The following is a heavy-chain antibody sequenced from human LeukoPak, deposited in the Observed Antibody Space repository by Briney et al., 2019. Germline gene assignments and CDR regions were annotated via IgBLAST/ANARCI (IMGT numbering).Heavy chain of an antibody. J-gene: IGHJ4*02. CDR2: IRYDGSNK. CDR3: ARDGAARGSGSFGD. D-gene: IGHD3-10*01. V-gene: IGHV3-30*02. Sequence: PGGSLRLSCAASGFTFSSYGMHWVRQAPGKGLEWVAFIRYDGSNKYYADSVKGRFTISRDNSKNTLYLQMNSLRADDTAVYFCARDGAARGSGSFGDWGQGTLVSVSS. CDR1: GFTFSSYG.